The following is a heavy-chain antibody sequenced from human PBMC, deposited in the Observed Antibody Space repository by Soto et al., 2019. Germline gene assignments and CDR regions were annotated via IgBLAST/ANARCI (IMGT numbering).Heavy chain of an antibody. Sequence: SETLSLTCAVSGGSFSGFYWTWIRQPPGEGLEWVGEINHSGTTNFNPSLRSRLTISLDSSKKHFSLKLTSMTAADAAVYYCARADRTLVTSYGLDVWGQGTTVTVSS. CDR1: GGSFSGFY. J-gene: IGHJ6*02. CDR3: ARADRTLVTSYGLDV. CDR2: INHSGTT. D-gene: IGHD2-21*02. V-gene: IGHV4-34*01.